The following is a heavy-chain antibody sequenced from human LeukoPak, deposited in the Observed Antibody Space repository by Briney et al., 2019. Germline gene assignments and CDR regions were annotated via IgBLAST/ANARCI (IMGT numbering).Heavy chain of an antibody. V-gene: IGHV4-30-4*01. Sequence: SETLSLTCTVSGVSISSADYYWRWIRQPPGKGLEWIGYIYHSGNTYYNPSIKSLVTISVDTSKNQFSLKLSSVTAADTAVYYCAGEVRPDGSARGYYFDYWGQGTLVTVSS. CDR3: AGEVRPDGSARGYYFDY. CDR2: IYHSGNT. D-gene: IGHD3-10*01. J-gene: IGHJ4*02. CDR1: GVSISSADYY.